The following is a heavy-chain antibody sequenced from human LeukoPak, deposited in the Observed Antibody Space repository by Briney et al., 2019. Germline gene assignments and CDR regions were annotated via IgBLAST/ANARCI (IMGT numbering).Heavy chain of an antibody. CDR2: ISSSSTYI. CDR1: GFAFSTYS. V-gene: IGHV3-21*01. J-gene: IGHJ4*02. D-gene: IGHD1-26*01. Sequence: GGSLRLSCAASGFAFSTYSMNWVRQAPGKGLEWVSSISSSSTYIYYADSVRGRVTISRDNAKNSLYLQMNSLRAEDTAVYYCARVLSGCETTRCELDYWGQGTLVTVSS. CDR3: ARVLSGCETTRCELDY.